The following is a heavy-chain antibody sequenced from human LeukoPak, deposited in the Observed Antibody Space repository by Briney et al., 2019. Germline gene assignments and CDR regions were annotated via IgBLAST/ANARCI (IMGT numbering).Heavy chain of an antibody. CDR2: IKQDGSGK. CDR3: ARDYEYSSSSYYWSYYYYYGMDV. V-gene: IGHV3-7*01. CDR1: GFTFSSYW. D-gene: IGHD6-6*01. J-gene: IGHJ6*02. Sequence: GGSLRLSCAASGFTFSSYWMSWVRQAPGKGLEWVANIKQDGSGKYYVDSVKGRFTISRDNAKNSLYLQMNSLRAEDTAVYYCARDYEYSSSSYYWSYYYYYGMDVRGQGTTVTVSS.